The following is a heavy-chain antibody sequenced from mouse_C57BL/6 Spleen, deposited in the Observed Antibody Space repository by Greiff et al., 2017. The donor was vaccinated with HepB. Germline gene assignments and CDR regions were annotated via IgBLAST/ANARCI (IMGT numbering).Heavy chain of an antibody. J-gene: IGHJ2*01. D-gene: IGHD2-1*01. V-gene: IGHV3-6*01. CDR3: ARNPDY. CDR2: ISYDGSN. CDR1: GYSITSGYY. Sequence: EVQLQEPGPGLVKPSQSLSLTCSVTGYSITSGYYWNWIRQFPGNKLEWMGYISYDGSNNYNPSLKNRISITRDTSKNQFFLKLNSVTTEDTATYYSARNPDYWGQGTTLTVSS.